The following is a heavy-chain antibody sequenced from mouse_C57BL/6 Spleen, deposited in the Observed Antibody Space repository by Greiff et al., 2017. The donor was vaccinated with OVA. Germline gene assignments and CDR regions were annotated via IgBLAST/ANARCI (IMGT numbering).Heavy chain of an antibody. Sequence: QVQLQQSGAELVRPGASVKLSCKASGYTFTDYYINWVKQRPGQGLEWIARIYPGSGNTYYNEKFKGKATLTAEKSSSTAYMQLSSLTSEDSAVYFCARGAQVLFDYWGQGTTLTVSS. V-gene: IGHV1-76*01. CDR3: ARGAQVLFDY. CDR1: GYTFTDYY. D-gene: IGHD3-2*02. CDR2: IYPGSGNT. J-gene: IGHJ2*01.